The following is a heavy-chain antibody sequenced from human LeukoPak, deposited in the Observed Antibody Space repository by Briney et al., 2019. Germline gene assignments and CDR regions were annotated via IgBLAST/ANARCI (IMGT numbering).Heavy chain of an antibody. V-gene: IGHV4-59*01. D-gene: IGHD3/OR15-3a*01. CDR1: GGSISSYY. CDR2: IYYSGYT. CDR3: ARVDWLYYFDY. J-gene: IGHJ4*02. Sequence: PSETLSLTCTVSGGSISSYYWSWIRQPPGKGLEWIGYIYYSGYTNYNPSLKSRVTISVDTSKNQFSLKLSSVTAADTAVYYCARVDWLYYFDYWGQGTLVTVSS.